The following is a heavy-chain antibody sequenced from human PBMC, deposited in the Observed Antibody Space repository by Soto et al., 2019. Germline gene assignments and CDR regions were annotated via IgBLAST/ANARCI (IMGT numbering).Heavy chain of an antibody. CDR1: GYTFTRYG. Sequence: ASVNVSCKASGYTFTRYGISWVRQAPGQGLEWMGWISAYNGNTNYAQKLQGRVTMTTDTSTSTAYMELRSLRSDDTAVYYCARTYVVVVAATYGDYWGQGTLVSVSS. J-gene: IGHJ4*02. CDR2: ISAYNGNT. D-gene: IGHD2-15*01. CDR3: ARTYVVVVAATYGDY. V-gene: IGHV1-18*01.